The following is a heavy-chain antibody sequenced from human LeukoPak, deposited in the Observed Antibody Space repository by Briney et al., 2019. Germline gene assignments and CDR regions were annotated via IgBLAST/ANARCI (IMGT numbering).Heavy chain of an antibody. D-gene: IGHD4-17*01. CDR2: INPNSGGT. Sequence: ASVKVSCKASGYTFTSYDINWVRQATGQGLEWMGWINPNSGGTNYAQKFQGRVTMTRDTSISTAYMELSRLRSDDTAVYYCARDGASMTTVISNNAFDIWGQGTMVTVSS. CDR1: GYTFTSYD. CDR3: ARDGASMTTVISNNAFDI. J-gene: IGHJ3*02. V-gene: IGHV1-2*02.